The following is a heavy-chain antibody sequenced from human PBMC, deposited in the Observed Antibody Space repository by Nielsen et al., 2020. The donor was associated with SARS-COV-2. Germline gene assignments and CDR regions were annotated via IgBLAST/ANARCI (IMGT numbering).Heavy chain of an antibody. J-gene: IGHJ6*03. CDR2: INPSGGST. Sequence: APVKVSCKASGYTFTSYYMHWVRQAPGQGLEWMGIINPSGGSTSYAQKFQGRVTMTRDTSTSTVYMELSSLRSEDTAVYYCARDGLRFLEWLSSYYYYYMDVWGKGTTVTVSS. V-gene: IGHV1-46*01. CDR1: GYTFTSYY. CDR3: ARDGLRFLEWLSSYYYYYMDV. D-gene: IGHD3-3*01.